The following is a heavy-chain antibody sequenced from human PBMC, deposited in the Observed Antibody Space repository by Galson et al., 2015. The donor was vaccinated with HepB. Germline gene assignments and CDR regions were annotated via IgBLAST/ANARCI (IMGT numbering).Heavy chain of an antibody. D-gene: IGHD3-9*01. V-gene: IGHV3-11*01. CDR3: AGDLSTYYDILTGYYNKYYYYGMDV. CDR2: ISSSGSTI. CDR1: GFTFSDYY. J-gene: IGHJ6*02. Sequence: SLRLSCAASGFTFSDYYMSWIRQAPGKGLEWVSYISSSGSTIYYADSVKGRFTISRDNAKNSLYLQMNSLRAEDTAVYYCAGDLSTYYDILTGYYNKYYYYGMDVWGQGTTVTVSS.